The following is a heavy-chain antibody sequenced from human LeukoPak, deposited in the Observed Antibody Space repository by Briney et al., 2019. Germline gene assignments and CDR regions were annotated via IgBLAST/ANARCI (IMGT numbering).Heavy chain of an antibody. J-gene: IGHJ4*02. CDR3: ARISDRGGRFDY. Sequence: ASVKVSCKASGYTFTSYDINWVRQATGQGLEWMGWLNPNSGGTGYAQKFQGRVTMTKNTSISTAYMELSSLRSEDTAVYYCARISDRGGRFDYWGQGTLVTVSS. V-gene: IGHV1-8*01. CDR1: GYTFTSYD. D-gene: IGHD2-15*01. CDR2: LNPNSGGT.